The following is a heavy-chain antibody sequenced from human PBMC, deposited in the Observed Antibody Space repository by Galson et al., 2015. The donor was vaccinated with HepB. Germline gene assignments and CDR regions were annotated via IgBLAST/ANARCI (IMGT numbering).Heavy chain of an antibody. Sequence: QSGAEVKKPGESLEISCKGSGYSFTSYWIGWVRQMPGKGLEWMGRIDPSDSYTNYSPSFQGHVTIPADKSISTAYLQWSSLKASDTAMYYCARLRHTSSWYSVYWGQRTLVTLS. D-gene: IGHD6-13*01. CDR1: GYSFTSYW. J-gene: IGHJ4*02. CDR3: ARLRHTSSWYSVY. CDR2: IDPSDSYT. V-gene: IGHV5-10-1*01.